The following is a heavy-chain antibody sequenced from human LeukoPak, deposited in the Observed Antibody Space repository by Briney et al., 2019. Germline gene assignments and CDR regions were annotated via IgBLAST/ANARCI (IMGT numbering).Heavy chain of an antibody. V-gene: IGHV3-7*04. Sequence: GGSLRLSCAASGFTFSSYWMSWVRQAPGKGLEWVANIKQDGSEKYYVDSVKGRFTISSDNAKNSLYLQMNSLRAEDTAVYYCARVRFLEWLFGYFDYWGQGTLVTVSS. CDR2: IKQDGSEK. CDR3: ARVRFLEWLFGYFDY. J-gene: IGHJ4*02. CDR1: GFTFSSYW. D-gene: IGHD3-3*01.